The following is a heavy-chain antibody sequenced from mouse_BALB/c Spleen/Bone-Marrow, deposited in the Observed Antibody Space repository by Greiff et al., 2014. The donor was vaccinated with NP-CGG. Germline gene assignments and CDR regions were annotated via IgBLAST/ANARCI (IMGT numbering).Heavy chain of an antibody. CDR2: IYPGDGDT. J-gene: IGHJ4*01. Sequence: VKLQESGAELVRPGSSVKISCKASGYVFSTYWMNWVKQRPGQGLEGIGQIYPGDGDTNYNGKFKDKVILTADKSSSTAYMQLSSLTSEDSAVYFCARSGKGAMDYWGQGTSVTVSS. CDR1: GYVFSTYW. CDR3: ARSGKGAMDY. D-gene: IGHD2-1*01. V-gene: IGHV1-80*01.